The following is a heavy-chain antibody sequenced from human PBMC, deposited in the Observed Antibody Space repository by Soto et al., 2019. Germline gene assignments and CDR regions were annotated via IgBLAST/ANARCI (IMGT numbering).Heavy chain of an antibody. J-gene: IGHJ4*02. CDR2: IWYDGSNK. CDR1: GFTFSSYG. D-gene: IGHD6-13*01. CDR3: ARDRGQLVMDY. V-gene: IGHV3-33*01. Sequence: QVQLVESGGGVVQPGRSLRLSCAASGFTFSSYGMHWVRQAPGKGLEWVAVIWYDGSNKYYADSVKGRFTISRDNSKNTLYLQMNILRAEDTAVYYGARDRGQLVMDYWGQGTLVTVSS.